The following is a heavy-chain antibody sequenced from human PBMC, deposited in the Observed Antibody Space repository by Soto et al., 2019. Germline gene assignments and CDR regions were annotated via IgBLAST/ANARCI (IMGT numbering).Heavy chain of an antibody. CDR2: ISSSSSYI. CDR1: GFTFSSYS. J-gene: IGHJ6*02. CDR3: ARDLGGDYYYYGMDV. Sequence: GGSLRLSCAASGFTFSSYSMNWVRQAPWKGLEWVSSISSSSSYIYYADSVKGRFTISRDNAKNSLYLQMNSLRAEDTAVYYCARDLGGDYYYYGMDVWGQGTTVTVSS. D-gene: IGHD3-16*01. V-gene: IGHV3-21*01.